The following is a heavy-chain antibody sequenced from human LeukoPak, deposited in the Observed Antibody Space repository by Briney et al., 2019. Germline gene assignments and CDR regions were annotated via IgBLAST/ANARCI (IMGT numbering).Heavy chain of an antibody. Sequence: AASVKLSCKASGGTFSSYAISWVRQAPGQGLEWMGRIIPIFGTANYAQKFQGRVTITADKSTSTAYMELSSLRSEDTAVYYCASGSPDGDFGVGPTPFDYWGQGTLVTVSS. CDR2: IIPIFGTA. CDR3: ASGSPDGDFGVGPTPFDY. V-gene: IGHV1-69*06. CDR1: GGTFSSYA. D-gene: IGHD3-3*01. J-gene: IGHJ4*02.